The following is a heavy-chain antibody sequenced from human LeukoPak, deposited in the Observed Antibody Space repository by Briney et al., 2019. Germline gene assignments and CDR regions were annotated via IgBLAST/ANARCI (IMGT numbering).Heavy chain of an antibody. J-gene: IGHJ3*02. CDR1: GFPFSSRA. CDR2: IWYDGSNK. Sequence: GGSLRLSCAASGFPFSSRAMSWVRQAPGKGLEWVAVIWYDGSNKYYADSVKGRFTISRDNSKNTLYLQMNSLRAEDTAVYYCAKSPRAMMDAFDIWGQGTMVTVSS. D-gene: IGHD3-22*01. CDR3: AKSPRAMMDAFDI. V-gene: IGHV3-33*06.